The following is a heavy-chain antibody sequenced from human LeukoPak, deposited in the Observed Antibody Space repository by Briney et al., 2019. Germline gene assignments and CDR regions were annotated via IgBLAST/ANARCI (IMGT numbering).Heavy chain of an antibody. CDR2: IYHSGST. Sequence: PSETLSLTCAVSGGSISSSNRWSWVRQPPGKGLEWIGEIYHSGSTNYNPSLKSRVTISVDKSKNQFSLKLSSVTAADTAVYYCARVRIVVVPAARAAAARGWFDPWGQGTLVTVSS. V-gene: IGHV4-4*02. J-gene: IGHJ5*02. CDR1: GGSISSSNR. D-gene: IGHD2-2*01. CDR3: ARVRIVVVPAARAAAARGWFDP.